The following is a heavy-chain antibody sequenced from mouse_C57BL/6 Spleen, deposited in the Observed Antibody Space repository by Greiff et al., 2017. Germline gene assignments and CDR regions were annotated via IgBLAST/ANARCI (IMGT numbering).Heavy chain of an antibody. V-gene: IGHV1-82*01. CDR1: GYAFSSSW. CDR2: IYPGDGDT. D-gene: IGHD3-2*02. CDR3: ARGAQATAY. Sequence: VKVVESGPELVKPGASVKISCKASGYAFSSSWMNWVKQRPGKGLEWIGRIYPGDGDTNYNGKFKGKATLTADKSSSTAYMQLSSLTSEDSAVYFCARGAQATAYWGQGTLVTVSA. J-gene: IGHJ3*01.